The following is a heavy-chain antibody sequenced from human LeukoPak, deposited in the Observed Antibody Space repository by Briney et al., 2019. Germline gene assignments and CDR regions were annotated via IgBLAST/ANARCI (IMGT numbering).Heavy chain of an antibody. CDR1: GFTFSSYA. J-gene: IGHJ4*02. D-gene: IGHD3-22*01. CDR2: ISGSGGST. V-gene: IGHV3-23*01. CDR3: AKVYYDSSGYFSPVFDY. Sequence: GGSLRLSCAASGFTFSSYAMSWVRQAPGKGLEWVSGISGSGGSTYYADSVKGRFTISRDSSKNTLYLQMNSLRVEDTAVYFCAKVYYDSSGYFSPVFDYWGQGTLVTVSS.